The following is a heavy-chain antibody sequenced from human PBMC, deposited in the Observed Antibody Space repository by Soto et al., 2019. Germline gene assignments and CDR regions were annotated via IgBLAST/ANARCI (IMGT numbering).Heavy chain of an antibody. CDR3: ARPIPRWSYHYCMDV. Sequence: GGSLRLSCEASEFTFSSYAMHWVRQAPGRGLEWVALISFDGRKEYYADSVKGRFIVSRDNSRSMVYLQMDSLRPDDTAIYYCARPIPRWSYHYCMDVWGQGTTVTVSS. J-gene: IGHJ6*02. D-gene: IGHD2-15*01. CDR2: ISFDGRKE. V-gene: IGHV3-30*03. CDR1: EFTFSSYA.